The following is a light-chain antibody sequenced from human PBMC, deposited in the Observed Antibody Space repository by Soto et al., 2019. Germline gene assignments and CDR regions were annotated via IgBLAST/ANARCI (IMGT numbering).Light chain of an antibody. V-gene: IGKV3-20*01. J-gene: IGKJ3*01. CDR2: GAS. Sequence: IVLTQFPGSLSLSPGDSATLSCRASRSVDTDYLAWYQQRPGQATRLLIYGASNRATGIPDRFSGSGSGTDFTLTISRLEPEDFAVYYCQQYGSSPGFTFGPGTTLDI. CDR3: QQYGSSPGFT. CDR1: RSVDTDY.